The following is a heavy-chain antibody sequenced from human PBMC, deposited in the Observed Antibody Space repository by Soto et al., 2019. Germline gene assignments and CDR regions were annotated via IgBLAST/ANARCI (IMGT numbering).Heavy chain of an antibody. Sequence: SETLSLTCAVYGGSFSGYYWSWIRQPPGKGLEWIGEINHSGSTNYNPSLKSRVTISVDTSKNQFSLKLSSVTAADTAVYYCAVIRGDFDYWGQGTLVTVSS. CDR1: GGSFSGYY. V-gene: IGHV4-34*01. CDR3: AVIRGDFDY. J-gene: IGHJ4*02. CDR2: INHSGST. D-gene: IGHD2-21*01.